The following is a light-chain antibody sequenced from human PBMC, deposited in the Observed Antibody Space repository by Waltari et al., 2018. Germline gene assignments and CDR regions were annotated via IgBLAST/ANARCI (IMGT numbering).Light chain of an antibody. CDR3: QQYGRPPFT. V-gene: IGKV3-20*01. CDR1: QSVSSSD. J-gene: IGKJ3*01. Sequence: EIVLTQSPGIVSLSPGERTTLSCRASQSVSSSDLAWYQQKPGQAPRLRIYGASSRATGIPDRFSGAGSGTDFTLTISRLEPEDVAVYFCQQYGRPPFTFGPGTKVHI. CDR2: GAS.